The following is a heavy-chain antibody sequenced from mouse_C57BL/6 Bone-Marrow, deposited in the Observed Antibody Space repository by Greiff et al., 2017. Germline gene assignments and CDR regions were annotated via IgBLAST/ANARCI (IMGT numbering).Heavy chain of an antibody. CDR3: ARYATGGAWFAY. CDR2: IRNKANGYTT. Sequence: EVQLVESGGGLVQPGGSLSLSCAASGFTFTDYYMSWVRQPPGKALEWLGFIRNKANGYTTEYSASVKGRFTISRDNSQSILYLQMNALRAEDSATYYCARYATGGAWFAYWGQGTLVTVSA. V-gene: IGHV7-3*01. J-gene: IGHJ3*01. CDR1: GFTFTDYY. D-gene: IGHD4-1*02.